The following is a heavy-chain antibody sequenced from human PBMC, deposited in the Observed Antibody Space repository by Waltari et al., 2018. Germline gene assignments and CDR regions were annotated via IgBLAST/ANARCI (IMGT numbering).Heavy chain of an antibody. CDR3: ARMGYDYIWGSYRPDAFDI. CDR1: GYSISSGYY. D-gene: IGHD3-16*02. J-gene: IGHJ3*02. CDR2: IYHSGST. Sequence: QVQLQESGPGLVKPSETLSITCAVSGYSISSGYYWGWIRQPPGKGLEWIGSIYHSGSTYYNPSLKSRVTISVDTSKNQFSLKLSSVTAADTAVYYCARMGYDYIWGSYRPDAFDIWGQGTMVTVSS. V-gene: IGHV4-38-2*01.